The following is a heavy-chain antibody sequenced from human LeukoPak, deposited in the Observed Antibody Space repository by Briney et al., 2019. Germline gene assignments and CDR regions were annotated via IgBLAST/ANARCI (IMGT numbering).Heavy chain of an antibody. CDR2: IYYSGST. CDR1: GGSICSSSYY. Sequence: PSETLSLPCPLSGGSICSSSYYWGWIRQPPGKGLEWIGSIYYSGSTYYNPSLTSRVTISVDTSKNQFSLKLSAVTAADTAVYYCARLCSPDWNYVSNIWFDPWGQGTLVTVSS. J-gene: IGHJ5*02. V-gene: IGHV4-39*07. CDR3: ARLCSPDWNYVSNIWFDP. D-gene: IGHD1-7*01.